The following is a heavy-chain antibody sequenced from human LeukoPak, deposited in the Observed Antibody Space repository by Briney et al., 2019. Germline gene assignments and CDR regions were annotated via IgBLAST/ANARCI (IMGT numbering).Heavy chain of an antibody. J-gene: IGHJ4*02. CDR1: GYTFTSYG. D-gene: IGHD1-26*01. Sequence: ASVKVSCKASGYTFTSYGISWVRQAPGQGLEWMGWISAYNGNTNYAQKLQGRVTMTTDTSTSTAYMELRSLRSDDTAVYYCAREGQTFRSGSYSDPFDYWGQGTLVTVSS. V-gene: IGHV1-18*01. CDR3: AREGQTFRSGSYSDPFDY. CDR2: ISAYNGNT.